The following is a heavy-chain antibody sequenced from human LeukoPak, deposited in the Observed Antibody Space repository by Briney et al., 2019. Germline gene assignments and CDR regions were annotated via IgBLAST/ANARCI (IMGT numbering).Heavy chain of an antibody. J-gene: IGHJ6*02. CDR2: ISDASDK. CDR1: GFSFNSHG. D-gene: IGHD3-22*01. Sequence: GGSLRLSCAASGFSFNSHGMHWVRQAPGKGLEWVAVISDASDKFYGDSVKGRFTISRDNSKNTLYLQMNSLRPEDTAVYYCAKDARIGGYYMDVWGQGTTVTVSS. V-gene: IGHV3-30*18. CDR3: AKDARIGGYYMDV.